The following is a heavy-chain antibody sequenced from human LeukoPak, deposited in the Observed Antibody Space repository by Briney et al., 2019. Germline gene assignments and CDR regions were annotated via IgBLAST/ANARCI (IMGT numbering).Heavy chain of an antibody. CDR3: ARDRRGVFDY. J-gene: IGHJ4*02. Sequence: PGRSLRLSCAASGFTFSSYAMHWVRQAPGKGLEWVAVISYDGSNKYYADSVKGRFTISRDNSKNTLYLQMNSLRAEDTAVYYCARDRRGVFDYWGQGTLVTVSS. V-gene: IGHV3-30*04. CDR2: ISYDGSNK. CDR1: GFTFSSYA.